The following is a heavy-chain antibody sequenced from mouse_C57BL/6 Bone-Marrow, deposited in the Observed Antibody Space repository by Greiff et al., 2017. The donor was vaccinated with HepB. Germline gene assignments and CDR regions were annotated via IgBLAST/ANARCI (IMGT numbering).Heavy chain of an antibody. V-gene: IGHV1-81*01. Sequence: LPQSLASLSLPGRSLQLSCKAPASPLTSYGLRWVKQRTGQGPPRLREIYPRSGHTYYNEKFKGKATLTADKSSSTAYMELRSLTSEDSAVYFCARWGTTRVPHWYFDVWGTGTTVTVSS. CDR3: ARWGTTRVPHWYFDV. CDR2: IYPRSGHT. CDR1: ASPLTSYG. D-gene: IGHD5-1*01. J-gene: IGHJ1*03.